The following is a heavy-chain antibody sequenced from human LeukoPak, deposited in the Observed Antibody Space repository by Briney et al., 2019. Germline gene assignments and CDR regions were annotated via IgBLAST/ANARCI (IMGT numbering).Heavy chain of an antibody. CDR1: GYTLTELS. V-gene: IGHV1-24*01. CDR2: FDPEDGET. Sequence: ASVKVSCKVSGYTLTELSMHWVRQAPGKGLEWMGGFDPEDGETIYAQKFQGRVTMTEDTSTDTAYMELSSLRSENTAVYYCATEGAGGSYRRGRDWGQGTLVTVSS. J-gene: IGHJ4*02. D-gene: IGHD1-26*01. CDR3: ATEGAGGSYRRGRD.